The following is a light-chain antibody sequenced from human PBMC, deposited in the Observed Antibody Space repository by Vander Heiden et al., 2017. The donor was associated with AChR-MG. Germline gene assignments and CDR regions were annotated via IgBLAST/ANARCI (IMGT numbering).Light chain of an antibody. CDR1: QSVSSN. CDR2: GAS. Sequence: EIVMTQSPATLSVSPGERATLSCRASQSVSSNLAWYQQKPGQVPRLLIHGASVRATGIPVRFSGSGSGTEFTLTISGLQSEDSAVYFCQHDNKWPWAFGQGTKVEI. J-gene: IGKJ1*01. V-gene: IGKV3-15*01. CDR3: QHDNKWPWA.